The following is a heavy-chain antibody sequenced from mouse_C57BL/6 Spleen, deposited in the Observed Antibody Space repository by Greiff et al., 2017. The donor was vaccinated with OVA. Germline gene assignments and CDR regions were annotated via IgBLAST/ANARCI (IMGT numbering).Heavy chain of an antibody. CDR3: ARDDWEDAMDY. J-gene: IGHJ4*01. D-gene: IGHD4-1*01. CDR2: SRNKANDYTT. Sequence: EVQLVESGGGLVQSGRSLRLSCATSGFTFSDFYMEWVRQAPGKGLEWIAASRNKANDYTTEYSASVKGRFIVSRDTSQSILYLQMNALRAEDTAIYYCARDDWEDAMDYWGQGTSVTVSS. CDR1: GFTFSDFY. V-gene: IGHV7-1*01.